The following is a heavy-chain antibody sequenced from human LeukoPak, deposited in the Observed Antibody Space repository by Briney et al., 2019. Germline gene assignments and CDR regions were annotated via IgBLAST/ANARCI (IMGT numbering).Heavy chain of an antibody. V-gene: IGHV1-18*01. CDR3: ARGWFGEPPLDY. D-gene: IGHD3-10*01. J-gene: IGHJ4*02. CDR1: GYTFTSYG. Sequence: ASVKVSCKASGYTFTSYGISWVRQAPGQGLEWMGWISAYNGNTTYAQKLQGRVTMTTDTSTSTAYMELRSLRSDDTAVYYCARGWFGEPPLDYWGQGPLVTVSS. CDR2: ISAYNGNT.